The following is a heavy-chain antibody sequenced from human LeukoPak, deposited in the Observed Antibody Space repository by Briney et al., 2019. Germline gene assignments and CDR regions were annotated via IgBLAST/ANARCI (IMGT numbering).Heavy chain of an antibody. CDR1: GGSISSYY. CDR2: IYTSGHFYTSGST. CDR3: ARHGGSWYYFDY. Sequence: KSSETLSLTCTASGGSISSYYWSWIRQSPGKGLEWIGYIYTSGHFYTSGSTSYNPSLKSRVTISVDTSKNQFSLKLTSVTAADTAVYYCARHGGSWYYFDYWGQGTPVTVSS. J-gene: IGHJ4*02. V-gene: IGHV4-4*09. D-gene: IGHD6-13*01.